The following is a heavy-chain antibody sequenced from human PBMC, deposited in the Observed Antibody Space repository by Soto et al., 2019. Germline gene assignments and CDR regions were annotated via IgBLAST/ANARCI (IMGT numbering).Heavy chain of an antibody. J-gene: IGHJ4*02. CDR1: GGSFSSYS. CDR2: IIPIFGTA. CDR3: ASPNYYDSSGLYYFDY. V-gene: IGHV1-69*13. Sequence: SVKVSCKVSGGSFSSYSMSWGRQAPGQGLECMGGIIPIFGTANYAQKFQGRVTITADESTSTAYMELSSLRSEDTAVYYCASPNYYDSSGLYYFDYWGQGTLVTVSS. D-gene: IGHD3-22*01.